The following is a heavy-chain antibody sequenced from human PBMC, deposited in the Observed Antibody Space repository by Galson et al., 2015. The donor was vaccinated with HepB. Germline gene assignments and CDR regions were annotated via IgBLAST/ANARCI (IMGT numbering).Heavy chain of an antibody. Sequence: PALVKPTQTLTLTCTFSGFSLSTRGLSVSWIRQPPGKALEWLARIDWDDDKYYTTSLRTRLTISKDTSKNQVVLTMTNMDPVDTATYYCARIPPLLFDSGKYYFDYWGQGTLVTVSS. CDR1: GFSLSTRGLS. CDR3: ARIPPLLFDSGKYYFDY. V-gene: IGHV2-70*11. J-gene: IGHJ4*02. CDR2: IDWDDDK. D-gene: IGHD3-10*01.